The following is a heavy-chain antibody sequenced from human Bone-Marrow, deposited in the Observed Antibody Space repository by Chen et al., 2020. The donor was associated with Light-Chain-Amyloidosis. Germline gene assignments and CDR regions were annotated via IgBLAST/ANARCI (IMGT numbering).Heavy chain of an antibody. J-gene: IGHJ4*02. D-gene: IGHD3-22*01. Sequence: QVQLVQSGAEGKKPGSSVRVSCKTSGGTFDSSAISWVRQAPGQGLEWVGGIIPIFGTANYAQKFQGRVTITADESTSTAYMELSSLRSEDTAVYYCARVDDSSGYWGQGTLVTVSS. CDR3: ARVDDSSGY. CDR1: GGTFDSSA. V-gene: IGHV1-69*12. CDR2: IIPIFGTA.